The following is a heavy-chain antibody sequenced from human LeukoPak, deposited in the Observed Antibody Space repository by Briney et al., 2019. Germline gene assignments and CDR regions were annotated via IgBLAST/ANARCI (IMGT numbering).Heavy chain of an antibody. CDR1: GFTFSSYA. V-gene: IGHV3-30*04. J-gene: IGHJ4*02. CDR3: ARDPYCSSTSCYVFDY. Sequence: SGRSLRLSCAASGFTFSSYAMHWVRQAPGKGLEWVAVISYDGSNKYYADSVKGRFTISRDNSKNTLYLQMNSLRAEDTAVYYCARDPYCSSTSCYVFDYWGQGTLVTVSS. CDR2: ISYDGSNK. D-gene: IGHD2-2*01.